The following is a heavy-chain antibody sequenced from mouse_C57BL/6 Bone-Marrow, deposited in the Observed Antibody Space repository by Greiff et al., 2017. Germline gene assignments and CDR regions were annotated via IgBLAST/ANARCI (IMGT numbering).Heavy chain of an antibody. CDR1: GYTFTSYW. J-gene: IGHJ4*01. Sequence: QVQLQQPGAELVRPGTSVKLSCKASGYTFTSYWMHWVKQRPGQGLEWIGVIDPYDSYTNYNQKFKGKATLTVDTSSSTAYMQLSSLTSEDSAVYDCAIRHDYAMDYWGQGTSVTVSS. V-gene: IGHV1-59*01. CDR3: AIRHDYAMDY. CDR2: IDPYDSYT. D-gene: IGHD2-12*01.